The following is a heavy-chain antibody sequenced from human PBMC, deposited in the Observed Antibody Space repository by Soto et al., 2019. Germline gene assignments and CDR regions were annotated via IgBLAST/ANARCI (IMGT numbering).Heavy chain of an antibody. CDR3: AGEPEWGGWFDP. V-gene: IGHV1-18*01. D-gene: IGHD1-26*01. CDR2: ISAYNGNT. J-gene: IGHJ5*02. Sequence: QVQLVQSGAEVKKPGASVKVSCKASGYTFTSYGISWVRQAPGQGLEWMGWISAYNGNTNYAQKLQGRVTMTTDTSTSKAYRERRSRRFDDTAVYYFAGEPEWGGWFDPWGQGTLVTVSS. CDR1: GYTFTSYG.